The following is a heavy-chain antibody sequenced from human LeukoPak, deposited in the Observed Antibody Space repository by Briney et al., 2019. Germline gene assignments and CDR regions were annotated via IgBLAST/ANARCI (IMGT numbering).Heavy chain of an antibody. D-gene: IGHD3-10*01. Sequence: GGSLRLSCAASGFSFNNYWMRWGREAPGKGLEGVADLSEDGSKKNYVDSVKGRFTISRDNAKNSLYLQMNSLRAEDTAVYYCTRGLAYSFDIWGQGTMVTVSS. CDR3: TRGLAYSFDI. CDR1: GFSFNNYW. CDR2: LSEDGSKK. J-gene: IGHJ3*02. V-gene: IGHV3-7*01.